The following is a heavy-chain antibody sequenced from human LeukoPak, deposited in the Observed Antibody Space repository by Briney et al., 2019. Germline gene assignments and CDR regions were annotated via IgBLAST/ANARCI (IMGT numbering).Heavy chain of an antibody. CDR2: IYSGGST. CDR1: GFTVSSNY. J-gene: IGHJ4*02. Sequence: GGSLRLSCAASGFTVSSNYMSWVRQAPGKGLEWVSVIYSGGSTYYADSVKGRFTISRDNSKNTLYLQMNSLRAEDTAVYYCARDAYTSYYFDYWGQGTLVTVSS. D-gene: IGHD3-16*01. V-gene: IGHV3-53*01. CDR3: ARDAYTSYYFDY.